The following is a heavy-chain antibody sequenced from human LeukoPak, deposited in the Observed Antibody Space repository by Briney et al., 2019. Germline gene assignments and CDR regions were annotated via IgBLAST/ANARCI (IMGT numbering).Heavy chain of an antibody. J-gene: IGHJ3*02. CDR2: ISSSSSYI. D-gene: IGHD2-21*02. Sequence: GSLRLSCAASGFTFSSYSMNWVRQAPGKGLEWVSSISSSSSYICYADSVKGRFTISRDNAKNSLYLQMNSLRAEDTAVYYCARVREHIVVVTARGGAFDIWGQGTMVTVSS. CDR1: GFTFSSYS. CDR3: ARVREHIVVVTARGGAFDI. V-gene: IGHV3-21*01.